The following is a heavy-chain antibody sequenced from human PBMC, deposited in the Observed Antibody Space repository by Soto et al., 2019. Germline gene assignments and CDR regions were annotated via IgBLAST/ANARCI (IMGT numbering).Heavy chain of an antibody. CDR2: ITGGGGTT. CDR1: GFTFSRFV. D-gene: IGHD6-13*01. Sequence: TGGALGLSCSAPGFTFSRFVMSLGRQAPGKGLEWVLSITGGGGTTYYADSVKGRFTISRDNSKNTLYLQMNSLRAEDTAVYYCAKGGSSWSFFDYWGQGSLVTVSS. J-gene: IGHJ4*02. V-gene: IGHV3-23*01. CDR3: AKGGSSWSFFDY.